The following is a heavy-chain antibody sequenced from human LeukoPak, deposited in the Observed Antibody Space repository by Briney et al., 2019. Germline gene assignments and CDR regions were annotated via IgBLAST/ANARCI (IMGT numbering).Heavy chain of an antibody. CDR1: GFSLSSSGVA. J-gene: IGHJ3*02. D-gene: IGHD1-26*01. CDR3: AHRPGWEFVSHAFDI. V-gene: IGHV2-5*02. CDR2: IYWDDDQ. Sequence: SGPSLVKPTQTLTLTCTFSGFSLSSSGVAVGWIRQPPGKALEWLALIYWDDDQRYSPSLKSRLTITQDTSKNQVVLTMTNMDPVDTATYYCAHRPGWEFVSHAFDIWGQGTVVTVSS.